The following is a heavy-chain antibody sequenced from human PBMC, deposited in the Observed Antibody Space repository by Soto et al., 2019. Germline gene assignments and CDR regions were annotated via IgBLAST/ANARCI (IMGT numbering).Heavy chain of an antibody. V-gene: IGHV4-4*02. CDR3: ARGGIAVAGGLDY. CDR1: RSSISSSNW. J-gene: IGHJ4*02. Sequence: QVQLQESGPGLVKPSGTLSLTCAVSRSSISSSNWWSWVRQPPGKGLEWLGEIYHSGSTNYNPSLKSRVTISVDQSKNQFSLNLSSVTAADTAVYYCARGGIAVAGGLDYWGQGTLVTVSS. CDR2: IYHSGST. D-gene: IGHD6-19*01.